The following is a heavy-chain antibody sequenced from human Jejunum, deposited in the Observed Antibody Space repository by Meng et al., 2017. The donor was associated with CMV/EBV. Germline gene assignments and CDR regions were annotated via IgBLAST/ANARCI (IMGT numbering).Heavy chain of an antibody. CDR2: ISGSGDST. D-gene: IGHD6-19*01. CDR3: AKALMYSSGYYYYGMDV. V-gene: IGHV3-23*01. CDR1: FSSYA. Sequence: FSSYAMGWVRQASGKGLEWVSAISGSGDSTYYAGSMKGRFTISRDNSKNTLYLQMNSLRAEDTAVYYCAKALMYSSGYYYYGMDVWGQGTTVTVSS. J-gene: IGHJ6*02.